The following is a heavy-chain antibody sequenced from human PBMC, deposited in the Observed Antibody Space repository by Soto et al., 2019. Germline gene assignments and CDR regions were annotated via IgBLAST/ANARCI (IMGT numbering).Heavy chain of an antibody. V-gene: IGHV3-30-3*01. D-gene: IGHD3-3*01. CDR1: GFTFSSYA. CDR2: ISYDGSNK. Sequence: GGSLRLSCAASGFTFSSYAMHWVRQAPGKGLEWVAVISYDGSNKYYADSVKGRFTISRDNSKNTLYLQMNSLRAEDTAVYYCTRVDLYSRSGSHTPYFAYWGQGTLVTVSS. J-gene: IGHJ4*02. CDR3: TRVDLYSRSGSHTPYFAY.